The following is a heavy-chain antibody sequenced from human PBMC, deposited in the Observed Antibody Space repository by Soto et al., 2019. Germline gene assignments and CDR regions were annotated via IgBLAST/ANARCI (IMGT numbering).Heavy chain of an antibody. V-gene: IGHV4-28*01. CDR1: GYSISSSNW. J-gene: IGHJ6*02. Sequence: SETLSLTCAVSGYSISSSNWWGWIRQPPGKGLEWIGYIYYSGTTYYNPSLKSRVTMSVDTSKNQFSLKLSSVTAADTAVYYCARHRTYYDFWSGYGYYYYGMDVWGQGTTVTSP. CDR3: ARHRTYYDFWSGYGYYYYGMDV. CDR2: IYYSGTT. D-gene: IGHD3-3*01.